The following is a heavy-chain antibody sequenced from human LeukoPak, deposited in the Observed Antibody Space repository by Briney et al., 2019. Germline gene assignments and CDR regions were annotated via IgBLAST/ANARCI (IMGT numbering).Heavy chain of an antibody. CDR1: GYSFTGYY. CDR3: ARGSETYYDFWSGSSFDY. J-gene: IGHJ4*02. Sequence: ASAKDSCKASGYSFTGYYIHWVRQAPGQGLDWMGWINPNNGATKYAQKFQGRVTMTRDTSISRAYMELTRLRSDDTAVYYCARGSETYYDFWSGSSFDYWGQGTLVTVSS. CDR2: INPNNGAT. D-gene: IGHD3-3*01. V-gene: IGHV1-2*02.